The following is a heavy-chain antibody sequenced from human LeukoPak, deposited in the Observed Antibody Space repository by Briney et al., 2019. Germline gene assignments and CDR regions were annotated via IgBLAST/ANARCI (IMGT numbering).Heavy chain of an antibody. CDR3: VKGRQWVADY. CDR1: GFTFDDYA. V-gene: IGHV3-43*02. D-gene: IGHD2-8*01. CDR2: ITGDGGEI. Sequence: GGSLRLSCAASGFTFDDYAMYWVRQAPGKGLKWVSLITGDGGEIYSADSVKGRFTISRDNSKNSLYLQMNSLRTEDTALYYCVKGRQWVADYWGQGTLVTVSS. J-gene: IGHJ4*02.